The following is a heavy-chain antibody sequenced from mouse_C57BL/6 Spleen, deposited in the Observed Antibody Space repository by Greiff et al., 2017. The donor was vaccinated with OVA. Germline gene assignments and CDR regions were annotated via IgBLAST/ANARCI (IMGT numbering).Heavy chain of an antibody. CDR2: INPNNGGT. CDR3: ARYGNYQAWFAY. CDR1: GYTFTDYY. V-gene: IGHV1-26*01. Sequence: EVQLQQSGPELVKPGASVKISCKASGYTFTDYYMNWVQQSHGKSLEWIGDINPNNGGTSYNQKFKGKATLTVDKSSSTAYMELRSLTSEDSAVYYCARYGNYQAWFAYWGQGTLVTVSA. D-gene: IGHD2-1*01. J-gene: IGHJ3*01.